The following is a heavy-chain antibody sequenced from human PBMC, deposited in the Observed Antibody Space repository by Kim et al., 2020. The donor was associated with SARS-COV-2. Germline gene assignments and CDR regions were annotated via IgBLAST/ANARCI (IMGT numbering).Heavy chain of an antibody. CDR2: ISYDGSNK. D-gene: IGHD2-2*02. CDR3: VTFDCSSTSCYTLQRKYYDFWSGGENAFDI. J-gene: IGHJ3*02. V-gene: IGHV3-30*03. CDR1: GFTFSSYG. Sequence: GGSLRLSCAASGFTFSSYGMHWVRQAPGKGLEWVAVISYDGSNKYYADSVKGRFTISRDNSKNTLYLQMNSLRAEDTAVYYCVTFDCSSTSCYTLQRKYYDFWSGGENAFDIWGQGTMVTVSS.